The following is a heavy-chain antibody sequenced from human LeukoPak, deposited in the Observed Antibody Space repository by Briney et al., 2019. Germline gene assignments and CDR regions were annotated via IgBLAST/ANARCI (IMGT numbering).Heavy chain of an antibody. CDR1: GYTFTSYD. Sequence: GASVKVSCRASGYTFTSYDINWVRQATGQGLEWMGWMDPNSGNTGYAQKLQGRVTMTTDTSTSTAYMELRSLRSDDTAVYYCARAYCSSTSCYDEGFDYWGQGTLVTVSS. V-gene: IGHV1-8*01. D-gene: IGHD2-2*01. CDR3: ARAYCSSTSCYDEGFDY. J-gene: IGHJ4*02. CDR2: MDPNSGNT.